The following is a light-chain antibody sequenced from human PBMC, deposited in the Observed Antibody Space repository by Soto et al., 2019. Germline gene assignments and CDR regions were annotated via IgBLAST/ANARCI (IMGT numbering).Light chain of an antibody. CDR2: KAS. CDR3: QHYNSYSEA. CDR1: QTISSW. J-gene: IGKJ1*01. Sequence: DIQMTQSPSTLSGSVGDRVTITCRASQTISSWLAWYQQKPGKAPKLLIYKASTLKSGVPSRFSGSGSGTEFTLTISSLPPDDFATHYCQHYNSYSEAFGQGTKVELK. V-gene: IGKV1-5*03.